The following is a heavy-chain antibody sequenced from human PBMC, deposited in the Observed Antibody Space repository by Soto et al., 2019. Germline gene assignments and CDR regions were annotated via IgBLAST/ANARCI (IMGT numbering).Heavy chain of an antibody. CDR3: ARHGPGGSNYFPSYYYYMDV. CDR2: IYHSGST. J-gene: IGHJ6*03. V-gene: IGHV4-34*01. D-gene: IGHD4-4*01. CDR1: GGSFSGYY. Sequence: SETLSLTCAVYGGSFSGYYWSWIRQPPGKGLEWIGEIYHSGSTNYNPSLKSRVTISVDTSKNQFSLKLSSVTAADTAVYYCARHGPGGSNYFPSYYYYMDVWGKGTTVTVSS.